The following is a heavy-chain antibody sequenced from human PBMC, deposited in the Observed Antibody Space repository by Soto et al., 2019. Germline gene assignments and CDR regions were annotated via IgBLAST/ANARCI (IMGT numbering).Heavy chain of an antibody. D-gene: IGHD3-9*01. Sequence: GESLKISCKGSGYSFTSYGIGWVRQMPGKGLEWMGIIYPGDSDTRYSPSFQGQVTISADKSISTAYLQWSSLKASDTAMYYCARLPYYDILTGPADYWGQGTLVTVSS. CDR1: GYSFTSYG. J-gene: IGHJ4*02. V-gene: IGHV5-51*01. CDR2: IYPGDSDT. CDR3: ARLPYYDILTGPADY.